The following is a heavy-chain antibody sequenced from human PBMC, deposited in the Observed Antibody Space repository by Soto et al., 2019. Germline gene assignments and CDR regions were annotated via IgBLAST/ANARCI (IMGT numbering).Heavy chain of an antibody. CDR2: IYWDDDK. Sequence: QITLKESGPTLVKPTQTLTLTCTFSGFSLSTSGVGVGWIRQPPGKALEWLALIYWDDDKRYSPSLKSRLTXXKDTSKTQVVLTMTNMDPVDTATYYCAHESSGRSYWGQGTLATVSS. D-gene: IGHD1-26*01. CDR1: GFSLSTSGVG. CDR3: AHESSGRSY. V-gene: IGHV2-5*02. J-gene: IGHJ4*02.